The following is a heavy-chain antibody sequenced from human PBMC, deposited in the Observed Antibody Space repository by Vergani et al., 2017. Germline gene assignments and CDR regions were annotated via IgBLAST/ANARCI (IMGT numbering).Heavy chain of an antibody. CDR3: ARHVPPGRWELWGFDY. D-gene: IGHD1-26*01. CDR1: GGSISSSSYY. Sequence: QLQLQESGPGLVKPSETLSLTCTVSGGSISSSSYYWGWIRQPPGKGLEWIGSIYYSGSTYYNPSLKSRVTISVDTSKNQFSLKLSSVTAADTAVYYCARHVPPGRWELWGFDYWGQGTLVTVSS. CDR2: IYYSGST. V-gene: IGHV4-39*01. J-gene: IGHJ4*02.